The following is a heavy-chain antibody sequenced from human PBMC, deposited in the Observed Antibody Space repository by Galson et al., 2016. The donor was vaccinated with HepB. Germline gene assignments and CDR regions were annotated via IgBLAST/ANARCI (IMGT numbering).Heavy chain of an antibody. CDR3: ARVVYYYYGMDV. CDR1: GDSVSSYY. J-gene: IGHJ6*02. Sequence: LSLTCTVSGDSVSSYYWSWIRQPPGKGLEWVSYIGTSGSTIYYIDSVKGRFTISRDNAKNSLYLQMNSLRAEDTAVYYCARVVYYYYGMDVWGQGTTVTVSS. CDR2: IGTSGSTI. V-gene: IGHV3-11*01.